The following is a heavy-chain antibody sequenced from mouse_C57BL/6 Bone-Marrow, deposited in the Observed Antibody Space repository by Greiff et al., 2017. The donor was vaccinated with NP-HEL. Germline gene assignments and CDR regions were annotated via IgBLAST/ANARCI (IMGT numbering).Heavy chain of an antibody. CDR3: TRDIALITTVDYYAMDY. D-gene: IGHD1-1*01. CDR1: GFTFSSYA. Sequence: EVKLVESGEGLVKPGGSLKLSCAASGFTFSSYAMSWVRQTPEKRLEWVAYISSGGDYIYYADTVKGRFTISRDNAGNTLYLQMSSLKSEDTAMYYCTRDIALITTVDYYAMDYWGQGTSVTVSS. CDR2: ISSGGDYI. J-gene: IGHJ4*01. V-gene: IGHV5-9-1*02.